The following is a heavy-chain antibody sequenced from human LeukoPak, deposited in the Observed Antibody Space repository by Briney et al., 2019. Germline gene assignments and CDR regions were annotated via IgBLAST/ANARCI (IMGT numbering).Heavy chain of an antibody. Sequence: ASVKVSCKASVYTFTSYYIDWVRQAPGQGREGMGVINPSGGSTRYAQKFQRRVTMTGDPSTRTVYMELSSLTSDDTAVYYCARGTTDAYWGQGTPVTVSS. CDR1: VYTFTSYY. V-gene: IGHV1-46*01. CDR3: ARGTTDAY. J-gene: IGHJ4*02. D-gene: IGHD1-1*01. CDR2: INPSGGST.